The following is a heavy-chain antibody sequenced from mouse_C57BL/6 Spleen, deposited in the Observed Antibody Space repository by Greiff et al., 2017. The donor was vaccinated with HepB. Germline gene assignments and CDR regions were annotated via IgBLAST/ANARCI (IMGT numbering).Heavy chain of an antibody. CDR2: IYPGDGDT. Sequence: QVQLQQSGPELVKPGASVKISCKASGYAFSSSWMNWVKQRPGKGLEWIGRIYPGDGDTNYNGKFKGKATLTADKSSSTAYMQLSSLTSEDSAVYCCARSPDSSGYGFAYWGQGTLVTVSA. J-gene: IGHJ3*01. CDR1: GYAFSSSW. V-gene: IGHV1-82*01. CDR3: ARSPDSSGYGFAY. D-gene: IGHD3-2*02.